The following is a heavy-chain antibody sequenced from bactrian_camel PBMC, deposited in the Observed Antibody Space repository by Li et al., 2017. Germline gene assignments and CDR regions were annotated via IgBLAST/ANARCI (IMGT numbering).Heavy chain of an antibody. J-gene: IGHJ4*01. V-gene: IGHV3S1*01. CDR1: GLTSSGYC. CDR3: AARPGWDGSCDPGVREYRY. CDR2: IATVVGTP. Sequence: HVQLVESGGGSVQAGGSLRLSCVASGLTSSGYCMGWFRRSGKEREGVALIATVVGTPYYRDLAKGRFTIAQDKANNTLYLQMNRLKPEDIAVYYCAARPGWDGSCDPGVREYRYWGQGTQVTVS. D-gene: IGHD2*01.